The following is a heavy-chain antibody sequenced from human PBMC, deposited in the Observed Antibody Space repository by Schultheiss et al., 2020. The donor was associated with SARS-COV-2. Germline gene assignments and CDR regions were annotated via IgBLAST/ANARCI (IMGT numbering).Heavy chain of an antibody. Sequence: SQTLSLTCAVYGGSFSGYYWSWIRQPPGKGLEWIGEINHSGSTNYNPSLKSRVTISVDTSKNQFSLKLSSVTAADTAVYYCATVHRTVNSAGDYWGQGTLVTVSS. CDR2: INHSGST. CDR1: GGSFSGYY. D-gene: IGHD4-23*01. J-gene: IGHJ4*02. V-gene: IGHV4-34*01. CDR3: ATVHRTVNSAGDY.